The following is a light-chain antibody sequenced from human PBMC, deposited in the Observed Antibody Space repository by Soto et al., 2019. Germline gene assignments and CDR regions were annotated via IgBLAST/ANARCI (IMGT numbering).Light chain of an antibody. V-gene: IGKV3-15*01. Sequence: EIVMTQSPASLSVSPGERVTLSCTASQSVSRYLAWYQQIPGQAPRLLIHGASTGAIGVPDRFSGSGSGTEFTLTISSLQSEDSAIYYCHQYKNWPWTFGQGTK. CDR3: HQYKNWPWT. CDR1: QSVSRY. J-gene: IGKJ1*01. CDR2: GAS.